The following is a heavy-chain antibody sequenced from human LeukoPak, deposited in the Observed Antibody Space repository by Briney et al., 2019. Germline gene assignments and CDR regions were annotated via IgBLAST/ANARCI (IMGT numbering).Heavy chain of an antibody. Sequence: ASVKVSCKASGYTFTGYYMHWVRQAPGQGLEWMGWINPNSGGTNYAQKWQGRGTMTRDTITSTAYMELSRLRSDDTPVYYCARRPLLYYYDSSGYFDYWGQGTLVTVST. CDR2: INPNSGGT. CDR3: ARRPLLYYYDSSGYFDY. V-gene: IGHV1-2*02. J-gene: IGHJ4*02. CDR1: GYTFTGYY. D-gene: IGHD3-22*01.